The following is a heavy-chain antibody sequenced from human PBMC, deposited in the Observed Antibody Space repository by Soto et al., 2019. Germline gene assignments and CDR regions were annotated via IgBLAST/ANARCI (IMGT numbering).Heavy chain of an antibody. CDR1: GGSVSSRAHY. V-gene: IGHV4-39*01. Sequence: SETLSLTCTVSGGSVSSRAHYWGWIRQTPGKVLEWIGNIYYSGTTSYNPSLKSRVTISVDTSKNQFSLKLTSVTAADTAVYYCARQDPLSGYGYGLGGYYFDYWGQGTLVTVSS. CDR2: IYYSGTT. CDR3: ARQDPLSGYGYGLGGYYFDY. J-gene: IGHJ4*02. D-gene: IGHD5-18*01.